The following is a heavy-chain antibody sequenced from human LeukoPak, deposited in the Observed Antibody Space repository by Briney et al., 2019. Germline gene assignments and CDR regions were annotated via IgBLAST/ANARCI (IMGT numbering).Heavy chain of an antibody. CDR1: GFIFSSYG. V-gene: IGHV3-30*02. J-gene: IGHJ4*02. D-gene: IGHD3-10*01. Sequence: GGSLRLSCAASGFIFSSYGVHWVRQAPGKGLEWVAFIRNDGSNKYYADSVKGRLTISRDNSNNMLYVQMNSLRAEDASVYYCVRDGDWAFGDWGQGALVTVSS. CDR3: VRDGDWAFGD. CDR2: IRNDGSNK.